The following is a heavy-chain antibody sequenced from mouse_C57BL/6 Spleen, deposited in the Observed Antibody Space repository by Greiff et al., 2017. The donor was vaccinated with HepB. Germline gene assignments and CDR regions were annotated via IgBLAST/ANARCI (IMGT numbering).Heavy chain of an antibody. D-gene: IGHD1-1*01. V-gene: IGHV5-4*01. Sequence: EVQRVESGGGLVKPGGSLKLSCAASGFTFSSYAMSWVRQTPEKRLEWVATISDGGSYTYYPDNVKGRFTISRDNAKNNLYLQMSHLKSEDTAMYYCARGVTTVVAYYFDYWGQGTTLTVSS. J-gene: IGHJ2*01. CDR3: ARGVTTVVAYYFDY. CDR1: GFTFSSYA. CDR2: ISDGGSYT.